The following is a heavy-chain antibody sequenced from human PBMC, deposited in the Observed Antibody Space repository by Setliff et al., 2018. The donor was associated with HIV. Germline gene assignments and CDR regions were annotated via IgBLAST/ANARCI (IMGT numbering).Heavy chain of an antibody. Sequence: PGGSLRLSCAASGFTLKSADVNWVRQAPGRGLEWISGITGGLAYFANSVRGRFSPSKDESKDTLYLQMTSLKVDDTAIYYCAKDLSVRGGGLKGVLDVWGRGTMVTVSS. D-gene: IGHD2-21*01. J-gene: IGHJ3*01. CDR1: GFTLKSAD. CDR3: AKDLSVRGGGLKGVLDV. CDR2: ITGGLA. V-gene: IGHV3-23*01.